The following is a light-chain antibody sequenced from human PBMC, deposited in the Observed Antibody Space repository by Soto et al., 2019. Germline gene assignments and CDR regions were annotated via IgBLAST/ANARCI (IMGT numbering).Light chain of an antibody. J-gene: IGLJ3*02. CDR2: SDD. CDR3: AAWYVNLNGPL. V-gene: IGLV1-44*01. CDR1: NSNIGRYS. Sequence: QSVLTQPPSLSGTPGQRGTISCSGSNSNIGRYSVNWYQHFPGTAPKILIYSDDERPSGVPDRFSGSKSGTSASLAISGLQSEDEAEYYCAAWYVNLNGPLFGGGTKLTVL.